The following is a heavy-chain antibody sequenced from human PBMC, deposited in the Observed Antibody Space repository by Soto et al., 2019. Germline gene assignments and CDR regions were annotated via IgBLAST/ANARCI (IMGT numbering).Heavy chain of an antibody. CDR1: GGSISSYY. V-gene: IGHV4-4*07. D-gene: IGHD3-3*01. CDR2: IYTSGST. Sequence: ASETLSLTCTVSGGSISSYYWSWIRQPAGKGLEWIGRIYTSGSTNYNPSLKSRVTMSVDTSKNQFSLKLSSVTAADTAVYYCARDLYYDFWSGYSNWFDPWGQGTLVTVSS. J-gene: IGHJ5*02. CDR3: ARDLYYDFWSGYSNWFDP.